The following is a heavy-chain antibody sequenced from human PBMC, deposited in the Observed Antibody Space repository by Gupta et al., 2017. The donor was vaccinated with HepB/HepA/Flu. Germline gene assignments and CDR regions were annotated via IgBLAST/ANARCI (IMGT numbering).Heavy chain of an antibody. J-gene: IGHJ4*02. CDR3: AKYLRTNGHDY. V-gene: IGHV3-23*01. CDR1: GFTFSSYG. Sequence: EVQLLESGGDLVQPGGSLRLSCAASGFTFSSYGMSWVRQAPGKGLEWVSGISGSGGTTQYADSVKGRFTISRDNSKNTVSLQMNSLRAEDTAIYYCAKYLRTNGHDYGGQGTLVTVSS. CDR2: ISGSGGTT. D-gene: IGHD2-8*01.